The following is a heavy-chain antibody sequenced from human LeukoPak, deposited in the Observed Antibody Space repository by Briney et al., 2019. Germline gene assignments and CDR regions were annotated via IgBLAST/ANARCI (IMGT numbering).Heavy chain of an antibody. Sequence: ASVKVSCKASGGTFSSYAISWVRQAPGQGLEWMGGIIPIFGTANYAQKFQGRVTITADESTSTAYMELSSLRSEDTAVYYCARGSEDYDYYYYMDVWGKGTTVTVSS. CDR1: GGTFSSYA. V-gene: IGHV1-69*01. CDR2: IIPIFGTA. J-gene: IGHJ6*03. CDR3: ARGSEDYDYYYYMDV.